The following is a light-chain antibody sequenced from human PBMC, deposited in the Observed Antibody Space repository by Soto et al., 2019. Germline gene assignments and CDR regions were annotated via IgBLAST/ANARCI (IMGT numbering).Light chain of an antibody. J-gene: IGLJ1*01. V-gene: IGLV1-40*01. CDR1: SSNIGAGYD. Sequence: QLVLTQPPSVSGAPGQRVTISCTGSSSNIGAGYDVHWYQQLPGTAPKLPIYGNSNRPSGVPDRFSGSKSGTSASLAITGLQAEDEADYYCQSYDSSLSGSSVFGTGTKLTVL. CDR2: GNS. CDR3: QSYDSSLSGSSV.